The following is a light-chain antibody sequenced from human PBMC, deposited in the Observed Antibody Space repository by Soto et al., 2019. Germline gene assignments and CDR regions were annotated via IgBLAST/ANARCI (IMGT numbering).Light chain of an antibody. J-gene: IGKJ1*01. CDR1: QSIGGN. V-gene: IGKV3-15*01. Sequence: EIVVTQSPAALSVSPGERATLSCRASQSIGGNLAWYQQKPGQAPRLLIYDLSTRATGIPARFSGRGSGTEFTLTISSLQSEDFALYYCQQYNNRPPWTFGQGTKVEIK. CDR3: QQYNNRPPWT. CDR2: DLS.